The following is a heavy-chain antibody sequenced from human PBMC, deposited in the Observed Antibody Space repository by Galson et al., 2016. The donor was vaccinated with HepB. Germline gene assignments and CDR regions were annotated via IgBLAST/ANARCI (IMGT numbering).Heavy chain of an antibody. D-gene: IGHD3-16*01. V-gene: IGHV3-74*01. CDR1: GFRLSSVW. CDR2: LSFDGRAR. J-gene: IGHJ5*01. CDR3: ERVRWAPFES. Sequence: SLRLSCAASGFRLSSVWMHWVRQAPGKGLVWVSGLSFDGRARRYADSVKNRFTISRDNAKNTLDLEMTSLSAEDTAVYYCERVRWAPFESWGQGTLVTVSS.